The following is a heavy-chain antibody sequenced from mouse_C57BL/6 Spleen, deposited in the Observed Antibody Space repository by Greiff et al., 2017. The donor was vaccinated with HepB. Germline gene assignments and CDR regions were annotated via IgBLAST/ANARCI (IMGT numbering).Heavy chain of an antibody. CDR3: AREGYLLPY. Sequence: EVQLQQSGAELVKPGASVKLSCTASGFNIKDYYMHWVKQRTEQGLEWIGRIDPADGETKYDPKFQGKATITADTSSNTAYLKLSSLTSEDTAVYYCAREGYLLPYWGQGTTLTVSS. CDR2: IDPADGET. J-gene: IGHJ2*01. D-gene: IGHD5-1*01. V-gene: IGHV14-2*01. CDR1: GFNIKDYY.